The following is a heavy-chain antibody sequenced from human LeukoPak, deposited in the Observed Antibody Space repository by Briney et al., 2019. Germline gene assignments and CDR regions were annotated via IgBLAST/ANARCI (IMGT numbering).Heavy chain of an antibody. J-gene: IGHJ5*02. V-gene: IGHV4-34*01. Sequence: SETLSLTCAVYGGSFSGYYWSWIRQPPGKGLEWIGEINHSGSTNYNPSLKSRVTISVDTSKNQFSLKLSSVTAADTAVYYCARGRDGRGLTIFGVVRENWFDPWGQGTLVTVSS. CDR1: GGSFSGYY. CDR3: ARGRDGRGLTIFGVVRENWFDP. D-gene: IGHD3-3*01. CDR2: INHSGST.